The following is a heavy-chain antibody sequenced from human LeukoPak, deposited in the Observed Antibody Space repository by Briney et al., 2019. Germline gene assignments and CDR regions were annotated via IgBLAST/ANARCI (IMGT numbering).Heavy chain of an antibody. CDR1: GGSFSGYY. Sequence: SETLSLTCAVYGGSFSGYYRSWLRQPPGKGLEWIGEINHSGSTNYNPSLKSRVTISVDTSKNQFSLKLSSVTAADTAVHYCARVRYCSSTSCYSKSAFDIWGQGTMVTVSS. V-gene: IGHV4-34*01. CDR2: INHSGST. D-gene: IGHD2-2*01. CDR3: ARVRYCSSTSCYSKSAFDI. J-gene: IGHJ3*02.